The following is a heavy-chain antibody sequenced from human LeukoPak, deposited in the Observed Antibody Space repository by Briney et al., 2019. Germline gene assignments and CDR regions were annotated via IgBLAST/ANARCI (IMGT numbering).Heavy chain of an antibody. CDR2: IWYGGSNK. D-gene: IGHD6-19*01. V-gene: IGHV3-30*02. CDR3: AKGASGLVPYYFDY. CDR1: GFTFSSYG. J-gene: IGHJ4*02. Sequence: GGSLRLSCAASGFTFSSYGMHWVRQAPGKGLEWVAVIWYGGSNKYYADSVKGRFTISRDNSKNTLYLQMNSLRAEDTAVYYCAKGASGLVPYYFDYWGQGTLVTVSS.